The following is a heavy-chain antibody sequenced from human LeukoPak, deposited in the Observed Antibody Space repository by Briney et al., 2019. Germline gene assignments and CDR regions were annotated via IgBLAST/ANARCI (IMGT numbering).Heavy chain of an antibody. V-gene: IGHV4-34*01. CDR2: INHSGST. Sequence: SETLSLTCAVYGGSFSVYYWSWIRQPPGKGLEWIGEINHSGSTNYNPSLKSRVTISVDTSKNQFSLKLSSVTAADTAVYYCAIQGGGYCSSTSCKSDKNAFDIWGQGTMVTVSS. J-gene: IGHJ3*02. D-gene: IGHD2-2*01. CDR3: AIQGGGYCSSTSCKSDKNAFDI. CDR1: GGSFSVYY.